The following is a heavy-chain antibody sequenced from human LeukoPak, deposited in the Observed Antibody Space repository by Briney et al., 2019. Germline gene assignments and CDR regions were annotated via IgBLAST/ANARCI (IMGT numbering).Heavy chain of an antibody. CDR2: ISYDGSNK. Sequence: GRSLRLSCAASEFTFSSYAMHWVRQAPGKGLEWVAVISYDGSNKYYADSVKGRFTISRDNSKNTLYLQMNSLRAEDTAVYYCAREGRYYYDSSGFDYWGQGTLVTVSS. D-gene: IGHD3-22*01. J-gene: IGHJ4*02. CDR1: EFTFSSYA. V-gene: IGHV3-30-3*01. CDR3: AREGRYYYDSSGFDY.